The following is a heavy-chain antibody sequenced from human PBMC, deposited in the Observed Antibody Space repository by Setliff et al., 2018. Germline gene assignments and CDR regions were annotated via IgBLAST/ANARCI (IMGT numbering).Heavy chain of an antibody. CDR3: GRYCSSGSWYYDAFDV. J-gene: IGHJ3*01. CDR1: GFTFSSFW. V-gene: IGHV3-7*01. CDR2: RNQDGSGK. Sequence: GGSLRLSCAASGFTFSSFWMAWVRQSPGRGLEWVANRNQDGSGKFYVDSVKGRFTIFRDNAKNSLSLQRNDLRAEDTSVYYCGRYCSSGSWYYDAFDVWGQGTMVTVSS. D-gene: IGHD2-15*01.